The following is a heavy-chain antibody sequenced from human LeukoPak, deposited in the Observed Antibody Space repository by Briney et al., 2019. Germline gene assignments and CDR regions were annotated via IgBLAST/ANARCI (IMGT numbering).Heavy chain of an antibody. CDR3: AKGKAVAKTFYYFDY. D-gene: IGHD6-19*01. CDR2: ISYDGSNK. J-gene: IGHJ4*02. Sequence: GGCLRLSCAAAGFTYSSDCIHSVRQAPGKGLEWLAVISYDGSNKYYADSVKGRFTISRDNSKNTLYLQMNSLRAEDTAVYYCAKGKAVAKTFYYFDYWGQGTLVTVSS. V-gene: IGHV3-30*18. CDR1: GFTYSSDC.